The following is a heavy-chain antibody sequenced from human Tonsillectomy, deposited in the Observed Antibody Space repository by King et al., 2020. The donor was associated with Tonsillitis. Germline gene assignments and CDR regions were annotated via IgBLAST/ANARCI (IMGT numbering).Heavy chain of an antibody. CDR2: ISAYDGKT. CDR3: ARDPGYSSGWYLDY. Sequence: QLVQSGAEVKKPGASVKVSCKASGYTFTSFGISWVRLAPGQGLEWMGWISAYDGKTNYAQKLQGRVTMTTDSSTSTAYMERRSLRSDDTAVYYCARDPGYSSGWYLDYWGQGTLVTVSS. CDR1: GYTFTSFG. V-gene: IGHV1-18*01. J-gene: IGHJ4*02. D-gene: IGHD6-19*01.